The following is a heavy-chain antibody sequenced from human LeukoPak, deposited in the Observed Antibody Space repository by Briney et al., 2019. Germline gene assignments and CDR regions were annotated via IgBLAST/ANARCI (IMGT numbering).Heavy chain of an antibody. D-gene: IGHD4-11*01. V-gene: IGHV3-30*02. CDR1: GFTFSTYG. CDR2: IGFDGSSK. J-gene: IGHJ5*02. CDR3: AKLSLDYSTYAGLDP. Sequence: PGGSLRLSCAASGFTFSTYGMHWVRQAPDKGLEWVTFIGFDGSSKYYADSVKGRFTISRDKSKNTLYLQMNSLRPEDTALYYCAKLSLDYSTYAGLDPWGQGTLVTVSS.